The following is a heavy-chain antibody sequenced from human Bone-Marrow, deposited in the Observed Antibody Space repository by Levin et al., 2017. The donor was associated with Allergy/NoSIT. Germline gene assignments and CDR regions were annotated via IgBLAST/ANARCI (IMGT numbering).Heavy chain of an antibody. Sequence: SETLSLTCAVSGGSISSGGYSWSWIRQPPGKGLEWIGYIYHSGSTYYNPSLKSRVTISVDRSKNQFSLKLSSVTAADTAVYYCVRVSSSFFFDYWGQGTLVTVSS. CDR2: IYHSGST. CDR3: VRVSSSFFFDY. J-gene: IGHJ4*02. CDR1: GGSISSGGYS. D-gene: IGHD6-6*01. V-gene: IGHV4-30-2*01.